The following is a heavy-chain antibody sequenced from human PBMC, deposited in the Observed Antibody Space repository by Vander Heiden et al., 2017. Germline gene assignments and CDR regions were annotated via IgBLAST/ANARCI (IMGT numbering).Heavy chain of an antibody. V-gene: IGHV4-34*01. Sequence: VQLQHWGAGLLKPSETMSLTCAFYGGSFSDYHCSWIRQPPRRGLEWIGKINHSGSTNYNPSLKSRVTISVDTSKSKFSLKLSTVTAADTAVYYCAGDRHFYCSSTSCQRGNWFDPWGQGTLVTVSS. J-gene: IGHJ5*02. D-gene: IGHD2-2*01. CDR2: INHSGST. CDR3: AGDRHFYCSSTSCQRGNWFDP. CDR1: GGSFSDYH.